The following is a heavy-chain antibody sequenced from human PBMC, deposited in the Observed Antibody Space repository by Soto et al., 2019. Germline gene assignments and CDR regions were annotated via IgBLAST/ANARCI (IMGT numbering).Heavy chain of an antibody. Sequence: TGGSQRLSYAASGFNFISYAMSWVRKAPGKGLEWVSAISGSGGSTYYADSVKGRFTISRDNSKNTLYLQMNSLRAEDTAVYYCAKDKPTTVVENYYYYYGMDVWGQGTTVTVSS. J-gene: IGHJ6*02. CDR1: GFNFISYA. D-gene: IGHD4-17*01. CDR3: AKDKPTTVVENYYYYYGMDV. CDR2: ISGSGGST. V-gene: IGHV3-23*01.